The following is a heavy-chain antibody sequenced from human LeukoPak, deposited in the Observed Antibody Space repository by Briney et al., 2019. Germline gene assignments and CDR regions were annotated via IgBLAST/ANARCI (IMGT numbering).Heavy chain of an antibody. V-gene: IGHV1-2*02. J-gene: IGHJ4*02. D-gene: IGHD3-16*01. Sequence: ASVKVSCKASGYTFTGYYMQWVRQAPGQGLEWMGWINPNSGGANYAQKFQGRVTMASDTSISTAYMELSSLRSDDTAVYYCARSIGTTFGFSDYWGQGTLVTVSS. CDR2: INPNSGGA. CDR3: ARSIGTTFGFSDY. CDR1: GYTFTGYY.